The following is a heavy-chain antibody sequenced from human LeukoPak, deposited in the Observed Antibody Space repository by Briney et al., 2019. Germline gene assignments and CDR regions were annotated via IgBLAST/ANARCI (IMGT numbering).Heavy chain of an antibody. CDR2: ISAYNGNT. Sequence: ASVKVSCKASGYTFTSYGISWVRRAPGQGLEWMGWISAYNGNTNYAQKLQGRVTMTTDTSTSTAYMELRSLRSDDTAVYYCARDTGPDVLLWFGEPTDYWGQGTLVTVSS. J-gene: IGHJ4*02. CDR1: GYTFTSYG. D-gene: IGHD3-10*01. CDR3: ARDTGPDVLLWFGEPTDY. V-gene: IGHV1-18*01.